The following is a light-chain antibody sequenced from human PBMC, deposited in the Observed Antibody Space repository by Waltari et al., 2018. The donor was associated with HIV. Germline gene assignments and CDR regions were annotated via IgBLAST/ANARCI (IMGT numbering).Light chain of an antibody. CDR1: SSDVGSYNL. V-gene: IGLV2-23*02. CDR2: EVS. CDR3: CSYAGSSTFYV. J-gene: IGLJ1*01. Sequence: QSALTQPASVSGSPGQSITISCTGTSSDVGSYNLVSWYQQHPGKAPKLMICEVSKRPSGVSNRFSGSKSGNTASLTISGLQAEDEADYYCCSYAGSSTFYVFGIGTKVTVL.